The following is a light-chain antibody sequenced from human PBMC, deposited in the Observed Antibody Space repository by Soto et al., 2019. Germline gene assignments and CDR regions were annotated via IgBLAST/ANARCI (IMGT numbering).Light chain of an antibody. CDR2: DVS. CDR3: SSYKSSSTLEV. Sequence: QSSLTHPASVSGSPGQSITISCTGNGSKVGGYNYVSWYQQHPGKAPKLIIYDVSNRPSGVSNRFSGSKSGNTASLTISGLQAEDEADYYCSSYKSSSTLEVFGTGTKVTVL. CDR1: GSKVGGYNY. V-gene: IGLV2-14*01. J-gene: IGLJ1*01.